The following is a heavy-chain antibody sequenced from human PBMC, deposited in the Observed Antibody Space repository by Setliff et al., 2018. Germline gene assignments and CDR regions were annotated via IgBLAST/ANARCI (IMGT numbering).Heavy chain of an antibody. V-gene: IGHV3-7*04. CDR1: GFTFSTYW. D-gene: IGHD3-22*01. Sequence: GGSLRLSCAASGFTFSTYWMSWVRQTPGKGLEWVANIKQDGSDIKYVDSVKGRFTISRDNAKNSLYLQMNNLRAEDTAVYHCARGARLYETDHHYYGGLDPWGQGTLVTVSS. CDR2: IKQDGSDI. J-gene: IGHJ5*02. CDR3: ARGARLYETDHHYYGGLDP.